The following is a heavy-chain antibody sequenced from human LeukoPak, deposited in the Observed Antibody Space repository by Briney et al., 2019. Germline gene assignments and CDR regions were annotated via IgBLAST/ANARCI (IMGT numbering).Heavy chain of an antibody. J-gene: IGHJ4*01. D-gene: IGHD1-7*01. CDR1: GDSSNIYY. V-gene: IGHV4-34*01. CDR3: ASGRELELPWQ. CDR2: INHTGST. Sequence: SETLSLTCAVYGDSSNIYYWSWIRQSPGKGLEWIAEINHTGSTDYNPSLKSRVTISVDTSKNQFSLKLASVTAADTAVCYCASGRELELPWQWGHGTLVTVSS.